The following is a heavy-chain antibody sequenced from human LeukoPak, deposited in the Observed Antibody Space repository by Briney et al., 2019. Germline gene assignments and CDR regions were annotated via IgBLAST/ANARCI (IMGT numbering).Heavy chain of an antibody. CDR2: VSYDGSWD. J-gene: IGHJ4*02. V-gene: IGHV3-30*01. D-gene: IGHD3-16*02. CDR3: TREERGYIPAF. CDR1: GFTFSSYA. Sequence: GRSLRLSCAASGFTFSSYAMHWVRQTPGKGLEWVAFVSYDGSWDSHSDSVKGRFTISRDDSKNTLYLQMTRLRAEDTAVYYCTREERGYIPAFWGQGTLVTVSS.